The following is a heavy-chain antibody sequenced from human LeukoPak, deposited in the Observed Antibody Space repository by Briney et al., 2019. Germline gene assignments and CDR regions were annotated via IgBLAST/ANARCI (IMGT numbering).Heavy chain of an antibody. D-gene: IGHD2-2*01. Sequence: WGSLTLTCAVSGFTGSSNYMSWVRQAPGKGLEWVSVIYSGDNTDYADSVKGRFTISRDNSKNTLYLQMNSLRADDTGVYYCARDWGYCSSTSWNVFDYWGKGTVVSVAS. CDR2: IYSGDNT. J-gene: IGHJ4*02. V-gene: IGHV3-53*01. CDR1: GFTGSSNY. CDR3: ARDWGYCSSTSWNVFDY.